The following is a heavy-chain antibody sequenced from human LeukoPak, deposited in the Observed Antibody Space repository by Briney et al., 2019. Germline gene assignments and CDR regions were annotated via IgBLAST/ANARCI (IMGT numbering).Heavy chain of an antibody. J-gene: IGHJ4*02. D-gene: IGHD4-17*01. V-gene: IGHV3-7*01. CDR3: ARALAYGDYFDY. CDR1: GLTFSSYW. CDR2: IKQDGSEK. Sequence: GGSLRLSCAASGLTFSSYWMSWVRQAPGKGLEWVANIKQDGSEKYYVDSVKGRFTISRDNAKNSLYLQMNSLRAEDTAVYYCARALAYGDYFDYWGQGTLVTVSS.